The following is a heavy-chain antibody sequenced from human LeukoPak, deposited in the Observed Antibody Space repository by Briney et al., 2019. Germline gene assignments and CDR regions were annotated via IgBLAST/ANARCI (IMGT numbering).Heavy chain of an antibody. Sequence: GGSLRLSCAASGFTFSSYSMNWVRQAPGKGLEWVSSISSSSSYIYYADSVKGRFTISRDNAKNSLYLQMSSLRAEDTAVYYCARLPHVDTAMVTYNYWGQGALVTVSS. CDR2: ISSSSSYI. D-gene: IGHD5-18*01. CDR3: ARLPHVDTAMVTYNY. V-gene: IGHV3-21*01. J-gene: IGHJ4*02. CDR1: GFTFSSYS.